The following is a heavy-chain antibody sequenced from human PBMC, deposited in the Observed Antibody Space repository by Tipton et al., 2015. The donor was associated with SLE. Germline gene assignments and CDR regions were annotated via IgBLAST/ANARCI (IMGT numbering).Heavy chain of an antibody. CDR2: IFYSGST. V-gene: IGHV4-39*07. CDR1: GDSMSEYY. CDR3: ARAKRDDYYYYGMDV. D-gene: IGHD3-16*01. J-gene: IGHJ6*02. Sequence: TLSLTCTVSGDSMSEYYWGWIRQPPGKGLEWIGTIFYSGSTNYNPSLRSRVTISVDTSKNQFSLKLSSVTAADTAVYYCARAKRDDYYYYGMDVWGQGTTVTVSS.